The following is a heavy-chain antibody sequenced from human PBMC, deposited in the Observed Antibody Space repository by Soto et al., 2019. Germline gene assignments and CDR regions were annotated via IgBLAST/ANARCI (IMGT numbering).Heavy chain of an antibody. V-gene: IGHV3-53*01. CDR2: IYSGGST. J-gene: IGHJ6*02. D-gene: IGHD2-2*02. CDR3: AREGRVVPAAIPDYYYGMDV. Sequence: GSLRLSCAASGFTVSSNYMSWVRQAPGKGLEWVSVIYSGGSTYYADSVKGRFTISRDNSKNTLYLQMNSLRAEDTAVYYCAREGRVVPAAIPDYYYGMDVWGQGTTVTVSS. CDR1: GFTVSSNY.